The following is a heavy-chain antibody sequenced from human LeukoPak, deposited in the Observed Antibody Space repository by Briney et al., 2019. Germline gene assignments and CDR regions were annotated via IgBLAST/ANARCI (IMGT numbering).Heavy chain of an antibody. Sequence: ASVKVSCKASGYTFTSYYMHWVRQAPGQGLKWMGMINPSGGSTSYAQKFQGRVTMTRDTSTSTVYMELSSLRSEDTAVYYCARAYYDILTGYYDWGQGTLVTVSS. CDR1: GYTFTSYY. D-gene: IGHD3-9*01. V-gene: IGHV1-46*01. J-gene: IGHJ4*02. CDR2: INPSGGST. CDR3: ARAYYDILTGYYD.